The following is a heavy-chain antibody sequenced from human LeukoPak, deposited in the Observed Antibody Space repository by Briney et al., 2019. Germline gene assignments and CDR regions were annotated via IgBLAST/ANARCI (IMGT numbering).Heavy chain of an antibody. Sequence: SETLSLTCAVYDGSFTGYYWSWIRQPPGKGLEWIGEVSHSGSTNYNPSLKSLVSISVYTSKSLFSLKLSSVTAADTAEYYCARGDIVGVPDARAYFYYMDVWGKGTTVIVSS. D-gene: IGHD2-2*01. V-gene: IGHV4-34*01. CDR2: VSHSGST. CDR3: ARGDIVGVPDARAYFYYMDV. CDR1: DGSFTGYY. J-gene: IGHJ6*03.